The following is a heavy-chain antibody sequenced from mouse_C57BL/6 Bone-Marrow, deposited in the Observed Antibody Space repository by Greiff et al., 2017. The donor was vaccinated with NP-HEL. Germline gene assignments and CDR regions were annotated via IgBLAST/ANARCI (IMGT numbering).Heavy chain of an antibody. CDR3: ARGGPYYYGSSLWFAY. V-gene: IGHV1-55*01. Sequence: VQLQQPGAELVKPGASVKMSCKASGYTFTSYWITWVKQRPGQGLEWIGDIYPGSGSTNYNEKFKSKATLTVDTSSSTAYMQLSSLTSEDSAVYYCARGGPYYYGSSLWFAYWGQGTLVTVSA. D-gene: IGHD1-1*01. CDR1: GYTFTSYW. CDR2: IYPGSGST. J-gene: IGHJ3*01.